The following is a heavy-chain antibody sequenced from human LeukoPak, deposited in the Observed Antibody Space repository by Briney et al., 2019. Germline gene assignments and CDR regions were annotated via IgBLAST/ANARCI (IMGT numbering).Heavy chain of an antibody. CDR1: GGSFSGYY. CDR3: ARGRGYCSSTSCYRDYYYYMDV. J-gene: IGHJ6*03. V-gene: IGHV4-34*01. Sequence: SETLSLTCAVYGGSFSGYYWSWIRQPPGKGLEWIGEINHSGSTNYNPSLKSRVTISVDTSKNQFSLKLSSVTAADTAVYYCARGRGYCSSTSCYRDYYYYMDVWGKGTAVTVSS. CDR2: INHSGST. D-gene: IGHD2-2*01.